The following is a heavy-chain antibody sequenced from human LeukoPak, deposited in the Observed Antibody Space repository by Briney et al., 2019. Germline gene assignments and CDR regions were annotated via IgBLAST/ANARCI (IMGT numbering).Heavy chain of an antibody. V-gene: IGHV1-18*01. CDR3: ARDVGYYGSGSYWSINYYYYGMDV. J-gene: IGHJ6*02. CDR2: ISAYNGNT. D-gene: IGHD3-10*01. Sequence: AASVTVSCKASGYTFTSYGISWVRQAPGQGLEWMGWISAYNGNTNYAQKLQGRVTMTTDTSTSTAYMELRSLRSDDTAVYYCARDVGYYGSGSYWSINYYYYGMDVWGQGTTVTVSS. CDR1: GYTFTSYG.